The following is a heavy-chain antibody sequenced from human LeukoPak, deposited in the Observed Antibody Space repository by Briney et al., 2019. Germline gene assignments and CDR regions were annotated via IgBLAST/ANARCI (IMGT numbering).Heavy chain of an antibody. V-gene: IGHV3-23*01. D-gene: IGHD3-22*01. Sequence: GGSLRLSCAASGFTFSSSAMSWVRQAPGKGLEWVSAISNNGGYTYYADSVQGRFTISRDNAKNSLYLQMNSLRAEDTAVYYCARDYYDSSGYYHGGYWGQGTLVTVSS. CDR1: GFTFSSSA. CDR3: ARDYYDSSGYYHGGY. CDR2: ISNNGGYT. J-gene: IGHJ4*02.